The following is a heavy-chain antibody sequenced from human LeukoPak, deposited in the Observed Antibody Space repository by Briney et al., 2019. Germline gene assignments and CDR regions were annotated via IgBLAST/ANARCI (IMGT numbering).Heavy chain of an antibody. D-gene: IGHD3-22*01. Sequence: ASVKVSCKASGYTFTSYDINWVRQATGQGLEWMGWMNPNSGNTGYAQKFQGRVTMTRNTSISTAYMELSSMRSEDTAVYYCAMVKWRNDAFDIWGQGTMVTVSS. CDR3: AMVKWRNDAFDI. J-gene: IGHJ3*02. CDR2: MNPNSGNT. CDR1: GYTFTSYD. V-gene: IGHV1-8*01.